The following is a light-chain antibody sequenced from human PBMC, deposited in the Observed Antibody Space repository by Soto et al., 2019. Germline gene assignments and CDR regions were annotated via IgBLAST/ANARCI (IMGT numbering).Light chain of an antibody. CDR2: GIS. CDR3: EQYGSSPRT. J-gene: IGKJ1*01. V-gene: IGKV3-20*01. CDR1: QSVSSNY. Sequence: EIVLTQSPGTLSLSPGERATLSSGASQSVSSNYFAWYQQKPGQAPRLLIYGISIRATGIPDRFSGSGSGTDFTLTISRLEPEDFAVYYCEQYGSSPRTFGQGTKVDIK.